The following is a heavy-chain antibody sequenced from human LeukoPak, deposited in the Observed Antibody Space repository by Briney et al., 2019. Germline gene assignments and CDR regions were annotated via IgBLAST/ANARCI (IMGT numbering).Heavy chain of an antibody. Sequence: GGSLRLSCAASGFTFSSYSMNWVRQAPGKGLEWVSSISSSSSYIYHADSVKGRFTISRDNAKNSLYLQMNSLRAEDTAVYYCARSIGGSYLFDYWGQGTLVTVSS. CDR2: ISSSSSYI. J-gene: IGHJ4*02. CDR1: GFTFSSYS. D-gene: IGHD1-26*01. V-gene: IGHV3-21*01. CDR3: ARSIGGSYLFDY.